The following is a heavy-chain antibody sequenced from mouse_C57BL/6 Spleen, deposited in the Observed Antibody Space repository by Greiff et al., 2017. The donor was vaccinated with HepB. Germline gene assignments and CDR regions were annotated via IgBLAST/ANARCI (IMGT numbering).Heavy chain of an antibody. CDR1: GFTFSSYA. J-gene: IGHJ2*01. CDR3: ARESLDSSGYVGYFDY. Sequence: EVKVVESGGGLVKPGGSLKLSCAASGFTFSSYAMSWVRQTPEKRLEWVATISDGGSYTYYPDNVKGRFTISRDNAKNNLYLQMSHLKSEDTAMYYCARESLDSSGYVGYFDYWGQGTTLTVSS. D-gene: IGHD3-2*02. CDR2: ISDGGSYT. V-gene: IGHV5-4*01.